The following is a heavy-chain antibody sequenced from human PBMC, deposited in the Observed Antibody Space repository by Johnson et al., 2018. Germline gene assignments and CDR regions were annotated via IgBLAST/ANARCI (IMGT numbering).Heavy chain of an antibody. CDR1: GFTFSSYG. J-gene: IGHJ6*03. Sequence: QVQLVQSGGGVVQPGRSLRLSCAASGFTFSSYGMHWVRQAPGKGLEWVAVISYDGSNKYYADSVTGRFTIPRDNSTNTWYMQMNRRSAGDTAVYYCAKEYYDFWSGYYRYYYYYMDVWGKGTTVTVSS. CDR3: AKEYYDFWSGYYRYYYYYMDV. V-gene: IGHV3-30*18. D-gene: IGHD3-3*01. CDR2: ISYDGSNK.